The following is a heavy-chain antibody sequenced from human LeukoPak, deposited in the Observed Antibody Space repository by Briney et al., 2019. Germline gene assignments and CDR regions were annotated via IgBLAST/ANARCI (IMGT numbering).Heavy chain of an antibody. CDR1: GFTISNYG. J-gene: IGHJ4*02. D-gene: IGHD3-22*01. CDR2: ISSGSSYI. V-gene: IGHV3-21*01. Sequence: GGSLRLSCAASGFTISNYGMTCVRQAPGKGREWLSSISSGSSYIYYADSVRGRFTISRDNAKNSLYLQMNRLRAEDTAVYYCARAPKSYYYDSSGSFDYWGQGTLVTVSS. CDR3: ARAPKSYYYDSSGSFDY.